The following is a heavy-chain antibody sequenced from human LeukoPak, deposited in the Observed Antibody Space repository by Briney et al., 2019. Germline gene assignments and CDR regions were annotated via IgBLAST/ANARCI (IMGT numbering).Heavy chain of an antibody. V-gene: IGHV1-2*02. CDR2: INPNSGGT. J-gene: IGHJ4*02. CDR3: ASSGYSSSWSNFDY. D-gene: IGHD6-13*01. CDR1: VYTFTVYS. Sequence: ASVTVSCKASVYTFTVYSIHWVRQAPGQGLEWMGWINPNSGGTNYAQKFQGRVTMTRDTSISTAYMELSRLRSDDTAVYYCASSGYSSSWSNFDYWGQGTLVTVSS.